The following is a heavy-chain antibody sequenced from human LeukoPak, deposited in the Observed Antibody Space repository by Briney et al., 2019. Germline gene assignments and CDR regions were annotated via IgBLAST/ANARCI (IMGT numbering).Heavy chain of an antibody. J-gene: IGHJ4*02. D-gene: IGHD3-3*01. CDR1: GGSISSYY. CDR2: IYYSGST. V-gene: IGHV4-59*08. Sequence: PSETLSLTCTVSGGSISSYYWSWIRQPPGKGLEWIGYIYYSGSTNYNPSLKSRVTISVDTSKNQFSLKLSSVTAADTAVYYCATTYYDFWSGYEGDYWGQGTLVTVSS. CDR3: ATTYYDFWSGYEGDY.